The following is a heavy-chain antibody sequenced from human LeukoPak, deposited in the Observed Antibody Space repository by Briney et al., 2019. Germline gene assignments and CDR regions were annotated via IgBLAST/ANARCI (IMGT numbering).Heavy chain of an antibody. J-gene: IGHJ4*02. CDR2: IKRDGSDK. CDR1: GFTFSSYW. CDR3: ARGLYGSDTYYMDY. D-gene: IGHD3-10*01. V-gene: IGHV3-7*01. Sequence: GGSLRLSCAASGFTFSSYWMTWVRQAPGKGLEWVANIKRDGSDKYYVDSVKGRFTISRDNAKNSLYLQMNSLRAEDTAVYYCARGLYGSDTYYMDYWGQGTLVTVSS.